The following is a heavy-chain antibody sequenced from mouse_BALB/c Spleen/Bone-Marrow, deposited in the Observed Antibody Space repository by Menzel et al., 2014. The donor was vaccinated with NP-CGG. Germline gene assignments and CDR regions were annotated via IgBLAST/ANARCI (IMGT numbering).Heavy chain of an antibody. Sequence: QVQLQQSGPELVKPGASVKISRKASGYAFSSSWMNWVKQRPGQGLEWIGRIYPGDGDTNYNGKFKGKATLTADKSSSTAYMQLSSLTSVDPAVYFCAINYCGSSYDYWGQGTTLTVSS. J-gene: IGHJ2*01. CDR2: IYPGDGDT. CDR1: GYAFSSSW. V-gene: IGHV1-82*01. D-gene: IGHD1-1*01. CDR3: AINYCGSSYDY.